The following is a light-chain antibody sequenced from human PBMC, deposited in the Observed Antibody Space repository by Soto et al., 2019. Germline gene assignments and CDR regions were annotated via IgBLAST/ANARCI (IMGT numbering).Light chain of an antibody. V-gene: IGLV2-14*01. J-gene: IGLJ1*01. CDR1: SSDVGGYNS. CDR2: EVR. Sequence: QLVLTQPASVSGSPGQSITISCSGTSSDVGGYNSVSWYQHHPGKAPRLLISEVRDRPSGVSSRFSGSKSGSTASLTISGLQAEDEADYYCSSYANGAIYVFGTGTKLTVL. CDR3: SSYANGAIYV.